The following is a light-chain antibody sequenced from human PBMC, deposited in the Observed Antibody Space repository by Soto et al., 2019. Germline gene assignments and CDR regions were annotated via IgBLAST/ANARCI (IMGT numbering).Light chain of an antibody. Sequence: HSALTQPASVSGSPGQSITISCTGTSSDVGGYNYVSWYQQHPGKAPKLMIYDVSNRPSGVSNRFSGSKSGNTASLTISGLQAEDEADDYCSSYTSSSTLAVFGGGTKLTVL. J-gene: IGLJ2*01. CDR1: SSDVGGYNY. V-gene: IGLV2-14*01. CDR2: DVS. CDR3: SSYTSSSTLAV.